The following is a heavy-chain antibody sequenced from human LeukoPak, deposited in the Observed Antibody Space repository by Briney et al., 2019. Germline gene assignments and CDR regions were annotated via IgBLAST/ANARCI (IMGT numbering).Heavy chain of an antibody. CDR3: ASGDSSGYYDY. D-gene: IGHD3-22*01. J-gene: IGHJ4*02. CDR2: IYTSGST. CDR1: GGSISSGSYY. Sequence: SETLSLTCTVSGGSISSGSYYWSWIRQPAGKGLEWIGRIYTSGSTNYNPSLKSRVTISVDTPKNQFSLKLSSVTAADTAVYYCASGDSSGYYDYWGQGTLVTVSS. V-gene: IGHV4-61*02.